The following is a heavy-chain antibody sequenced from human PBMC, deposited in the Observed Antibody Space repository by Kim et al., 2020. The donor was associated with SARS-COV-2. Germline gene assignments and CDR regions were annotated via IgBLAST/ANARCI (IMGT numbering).Heavy chain of an antibody. CDR3: AIYHSVWYWSVYY. D-gene: IGHD2-8*02. V-gene: IGHV3-23*01. CDR2: ISGSGGST. Sequence: GGSLRLSCAASGFTFSSYAMNWVRQAPGKGLEWVSAISGSGGSTYSADSVKGRLTISRDNSKNTLYLQMNSLRAEDTAVYYCAIYHSVWYWSVYYWGQRTLVTVSS. J-gene: IGHJ4*02. CDR1: GFTFSSYA.